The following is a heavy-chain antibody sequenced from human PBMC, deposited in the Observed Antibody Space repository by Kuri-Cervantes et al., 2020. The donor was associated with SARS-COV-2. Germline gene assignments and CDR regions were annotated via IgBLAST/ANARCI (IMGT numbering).Heavy chain of an antibody. Sequence: GESLKISCTASGFTFGDYAMSWVRQAPGKGLEWVSLISWDGGSTYYADSVKGRFTISRDNSKNSLYLQMNSLRAEDTAVYYCAREGVVPAAIFDYWGQGTLVTVSS. J-gene: IGHJ4*02. CDR2: ISWDGGST. CDR3: AREGVVPAAIFDY. V-gene: IGHV3-43D*03. D-gene: IGHD2-2*01. CDR1: GFTFGDYA.